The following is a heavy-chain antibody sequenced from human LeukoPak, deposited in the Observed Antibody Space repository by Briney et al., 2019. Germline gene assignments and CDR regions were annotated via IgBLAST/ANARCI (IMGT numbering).Heavy chain of an antibody. Sequence: PGGSLRLSCAASGFTFSSYSMVWVRQAPGEGLQWVSSINTDGGITYYADSVKGRFTISRDNSRNTLFLQMNSLRSEDTAVYYCAKEEHSTFDYWGQGTLVTVSS. CDR2: INTDGGIT. J-gene: IGHJ4*02. CDR1: GFTFSSYS. V-gene: IGHV3-23*01. CDR3: AKEEHSTFDY. D-gene: IGHD1/OR15-1a*01.